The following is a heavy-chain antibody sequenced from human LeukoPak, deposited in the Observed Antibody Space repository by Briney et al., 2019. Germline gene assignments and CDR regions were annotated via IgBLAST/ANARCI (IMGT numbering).Heavy chain of an antibody. CDR3: ARAGARVPYHMDV. Sequence: SETLSLTSTVSGGSISSYYWSWIRQPAGKGLAWIGRIYSIGSTNYNPSLKSRVTLSVDTSKDQSSLRLTSVTAPYTAVYLCARAGARVPYHMDVWGKGTGVTVSS. J-gene: IGHJ6*03. CDR1: GGSISSYY. D-gene: IGHD1-26*01. V-gene: IGHV4-4*07. CDR2: IYSIGST.